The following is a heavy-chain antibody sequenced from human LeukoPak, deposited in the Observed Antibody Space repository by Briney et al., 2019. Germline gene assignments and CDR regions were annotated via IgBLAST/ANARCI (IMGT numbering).Heavy chain of an antibody. Sequence: NPSETLSLTCTVSGGSISSYWSWIRQPPGKGLEWLAYISYAWSTSYNPSLKSRVTISVDTSKNQFSLKLSSVTAADTAVYYCARGRSSQNWGQGTLVTVSS. CDR3: ARGRSSQN. CDR1: GGSISSY. V-gene: IGHV4-59*12. J-gene: IGHJ4*02. CDR2: ISYAWST.